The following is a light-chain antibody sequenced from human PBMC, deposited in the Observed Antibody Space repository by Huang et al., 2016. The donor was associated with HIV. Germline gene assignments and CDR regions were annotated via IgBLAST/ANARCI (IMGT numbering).Light chain of an antibody. CDR1: QSISTW. CDR2: EAS. CDR3: QQYNSFPWT. Sequence: DIQMTQSSATLSASLGPPGTIACRASQSISTWLAWYQQKPGRAPNLLIYEASTLESGVPSRVSGGGSGTDFTLTISSLQPDDFATYYCQQYNSFPWTFGQGTKVEV. V-gene: IGKV1-5*03. J-gene: IGKJ1*01.